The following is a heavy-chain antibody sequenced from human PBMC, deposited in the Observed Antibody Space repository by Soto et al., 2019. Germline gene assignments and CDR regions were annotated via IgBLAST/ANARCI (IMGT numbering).Heavy chain of an antibody. CDR2: ISYDGSNK. CDR1: GFTFSSYG. D-gene: IGHD5-12*01. Sequence: GGSLRLSCAASGFTFSSYGMHWVRQAPGKGLEWVAVISYDGSNKYYADSVKGRFTISRDNSKNTLYLQMNSLRAEDTAVYYCAKTRDGYNFAFDHWGQGTLVTVSS. J-gene: IGHJ4*02. V-gene: IGHV3-30*18. CDR3: AKTRDGYNFAFDH.